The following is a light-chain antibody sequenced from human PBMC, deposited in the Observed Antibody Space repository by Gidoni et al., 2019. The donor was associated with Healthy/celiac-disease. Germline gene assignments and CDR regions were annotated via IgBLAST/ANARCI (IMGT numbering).Light chain of an antibody. J-gene: IGKJ5*01. V-gene: IGKV1-39*01. CDR2: AAS. Sequence: DIQMTPSPSSLSASVGDRVTITCRASQSISSYLNWYQQKPGKAPKLLIYAASSLQSGVPSRFSGSGSGTDFTRTISSLQPEDFATYYCQQSYSTPGPTFGQGTRLEIK. CDR1: QSISSY. CDR3: QQSYSTPGPT.